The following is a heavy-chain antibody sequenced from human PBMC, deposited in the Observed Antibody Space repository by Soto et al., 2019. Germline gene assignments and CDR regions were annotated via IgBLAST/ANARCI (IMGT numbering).Heavy chain of an antibody. D-gene: IGHD6-13*01. J-gene: IGHJ6*02. CDR2: IIPILGIA. CDR3: EREGYSGCWDYYYYGMDV. Sequence: QVQLVQSGAEVKKPGSSVKVSCKASGGTFSSYTISWVRQAPGQGLEWMGRIIPILGIANYAQKFQGRVTITWDKCTSTAYMELSSLRSEDTAVYYCEREGYSGCWDYYYYGMDVWGQGTTVTVSS. V-gene: IGHV1-69*08. CDR1: GGTFSSYT.